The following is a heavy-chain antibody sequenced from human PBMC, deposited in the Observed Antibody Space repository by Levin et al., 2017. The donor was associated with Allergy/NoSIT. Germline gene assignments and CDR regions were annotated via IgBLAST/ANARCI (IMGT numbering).Heavy chain of an antibody. J-gene: IGHJ6*02. CDR1: GFLLSTSGVG. CDR3: AHSQRITMVRGDKLTAYFGMDV. V-gene: IGHV2-5*02. D-gene: IGHD3-10*01. Sequence: SGPTLVKPTQTFTLTCTFSGFLLSTSGVGVGWIRQPPGKALEWLALIYWDDDKRYSPSLKSRLTITKDTSKNQVVLTITNMDPVDTATYYCAHSQRITMVRGDKLTAYFGMDVWGQGTTVTVSS. CDR2: IYWDDDK.